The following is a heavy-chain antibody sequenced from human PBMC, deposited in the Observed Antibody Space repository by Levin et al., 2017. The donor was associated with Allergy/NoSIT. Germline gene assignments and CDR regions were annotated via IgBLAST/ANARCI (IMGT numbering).Heavy chain of an antibody. Sequence: PSETLSLTCTVSGGSISSYYWSWIRQPPGKGLEWIGYIYYSGSTNYNPSLKSRVTISVDTSKNQFSLKLSSVTAADTAVYYCARVSIPDYYDSTWAFDIWGQGTMVTVSS. CDR1: GGSISSYY. J-gene: IGHJ3*02. V-gene: IGHV4-59*01. CDR3: ARVSIPDYYDSTWAFDI. D-gene: IGHD3-22*01. CDR2: IYYSGST.